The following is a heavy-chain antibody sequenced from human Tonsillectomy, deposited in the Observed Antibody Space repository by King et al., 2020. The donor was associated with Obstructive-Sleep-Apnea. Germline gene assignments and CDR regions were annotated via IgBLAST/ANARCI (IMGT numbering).Heavy chain of an antibody. CDR3: AKGTVTARMFDY. D-gene: IGHD2-21*02. CDR2: FSGSGNHT. Sequence: VQLVESGGDLAQPGGSLRLSCAASGFTFSSYAMSWVRQAPGKGLEWVSSFSGSGNHTYYADSVKGRFTISRHNSKNTLYLQMNSLRAGDTAVYYCAKGTVTARMFDYWGQGTLVIVSS. CDR1: GFTFSSYA. J-gene: IGHJ4*02. V-gene: IGHV3-23*04.